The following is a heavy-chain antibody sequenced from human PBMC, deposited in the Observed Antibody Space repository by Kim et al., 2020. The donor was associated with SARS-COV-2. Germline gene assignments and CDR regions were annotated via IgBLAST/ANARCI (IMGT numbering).Heavy chain of an antibody. CDR1: GFTFSSYG. Sequence: GGSLRLSCAASGFTFSSYGMHWVRQAPGKGLEWVAVIWYDGSNKYYADSVKGRFTISRDNSKNTLYLQMNSLRAEDTAVYYCARNPFWSGYYGPFDYWGQGTLVTVSS. CDR3: ARNPFWSGYYGPFDY. V-gene: IGHV3-33*01. CDR2: IWYDGSNK. J-gene: IGHJ4*02. D-gene: IGHD3-3*01.